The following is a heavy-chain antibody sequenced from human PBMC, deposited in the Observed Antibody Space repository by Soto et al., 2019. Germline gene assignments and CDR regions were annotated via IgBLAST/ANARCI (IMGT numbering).Heavy chain of an antibody. CDR2: IYYSGST. CDR3: ARHDRGYYYYFDY. CDR1: GGSISSSSYY. V-gene: IGHV4-39*01. D-gene: IGHD3-22*01. Sequence: SETLSLTCTVSGGSISSSSYYWGWIRHPPGKGLEWIGSIYYSGSTYYNPSLKSRVTISVDTSKNQFSLKLSSVTAADTAVYYCARHDRGYYYYFDYWGQGTLVTVSS. J-gene: IGHJ4*02.